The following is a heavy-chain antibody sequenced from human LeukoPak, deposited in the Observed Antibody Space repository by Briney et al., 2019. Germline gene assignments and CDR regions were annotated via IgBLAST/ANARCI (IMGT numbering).Heavy chain of an antibody. Sequence: SETLSLTCTVSGSYISSSSYSWGWIRQPPGKGLEWIGNIYYTGTTYSNPSLKSRVTISVDTSKNQFSLKLSSVTAADTAVYYCARAPGVLRYFDWLLPNYYYYYMDVWGKGTTVTISS. J-gene: IGHJ6*03. CDR2: IYYTGTT. CDR1: GSYISSSSYS. D-gene: IGHD3-9*01. CDR3: ARAPGVLRYFDWLLPNYYYYYMDV. V-gene: IGHV4-39*07.